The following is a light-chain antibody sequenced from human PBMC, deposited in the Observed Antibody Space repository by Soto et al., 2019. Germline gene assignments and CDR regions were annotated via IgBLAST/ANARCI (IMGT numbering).Light chain of an antibody. Sequence: QSVLTQPRSVSGSPGQAVTISCTGTSSDVGLYNYVSWYQQHPGKAPKLLIFDVRQRPSGVPDRFSGSKSGNTASLTISGLQAEDEADYYCSSYAASPPYVFGTGTKVTVL. V-gene: IGLV2-11*01. CDR1: SSDVGLYNY. CDR2: DVR. CDR3: SSYAASPPYV. J-gene: IGLJ1*01.